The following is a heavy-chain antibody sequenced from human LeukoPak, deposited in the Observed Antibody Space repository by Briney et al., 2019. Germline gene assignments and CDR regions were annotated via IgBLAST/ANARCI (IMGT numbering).Heavy chain of an antibody. Sequence: QSGGSLRLSCEVSGFSFSNFAMSWVRQAPGKGLEWVSYISSSSTIYYADSVKGRFTISRDNAKNSLYLQMNSLRAEDTAVYYCARGGVHRRQPVDYWGQGTLVTVSS. CDR3: ARGGVHRRQPVDY. CDR2: ISSSSTI. D-gene: IGHD1-1*01. CDR1: GFSFSNFA. J-gene: IGHJ4*02. V-gene: IGHV3-48*04.